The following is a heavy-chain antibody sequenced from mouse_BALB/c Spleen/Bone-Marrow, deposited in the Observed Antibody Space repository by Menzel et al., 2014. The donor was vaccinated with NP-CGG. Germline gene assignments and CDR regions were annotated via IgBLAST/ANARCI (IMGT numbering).Heavy chain of an antibody. V-gene: IGHV5-17*02. Sequence: EVKLVESGGGLVQPGGSRKLSCATSGFNFQTFGMHWVRQAPEKGLEWVAHISSGSSTIYYGDTVRGRFTISRDNPKKTLFLQMTSLRSEDTAMYFCARSRFPDYGTSPFDYWGQGTPLTVSS. CDR1: GFNFQTFG. J-gene: IGHJ2*01. D-gene: IGHD1-1*01. CDR3: ARSRFPDYGTSPFDY. CDR2: ISSGSSTI.